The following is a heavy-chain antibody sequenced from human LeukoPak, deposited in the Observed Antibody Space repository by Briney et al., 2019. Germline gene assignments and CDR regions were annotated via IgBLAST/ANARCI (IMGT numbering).Heavy chain of an antibody. CDR2: ISSSSSTI. D-gene: IGHD3-22*01. CDR1: GFTFSSYS. Sequence: GGSLRLSCAASGFTFSSYSMNWVRQAPGKGLEWVSYISSSSSTIYYADSVKGQFTISRDNAKNSLYLQVNSLRAEDTAVYYCARDYSGYSSHYFDYWGQGTLVTVSS. V-gene: IGHV3-48*01. J-gene: IGHJ4*02. CDR3: ARDYSGYSSHYFDY.